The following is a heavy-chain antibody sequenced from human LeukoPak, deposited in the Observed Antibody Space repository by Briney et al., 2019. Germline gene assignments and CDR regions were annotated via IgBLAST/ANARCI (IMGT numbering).Heavy chain of an antibody. Sequence: GGSLRLSCAASGFTFSSYGMHWVRQAPGKGLEGVAVIWDDASNKYYADSVKGRFTISRDNSKNTLYLQMNRLRAEDKAVYYCARAEVPAAIKSGAFDIWGQGTMVTVSS. J-gene: IGHJ3*02. CDR1: GFTFSSYG. V-gene: IGHV3-33*01. CDR2: IWDDASNK. D-gene: IGHD2-2*01. CDR3: ARAEVPAAIKSGAFDI.